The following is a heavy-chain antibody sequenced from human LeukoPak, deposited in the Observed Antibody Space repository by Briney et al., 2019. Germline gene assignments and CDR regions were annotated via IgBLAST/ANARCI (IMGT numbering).Heavy chain of an antibody. V-gene: IGHV3-48*04. D-gene: IGHD3/OR15-3a*01. CDR2: ISSSSSTI. Sequence: GGSLRLSCAASGFTFSSYSMNWVRQAPGKGLEWVSYISSSSSTIYYADSVKGRFTISRDNAKSSLYLQMSSLRAEDTAVYYCARGRGLVTPAEYFQHWGQGTLVTVSS. CDR1: GFTFSSYS. CDR3: ARGRGLVTPAEYFQH. J-gene: IGHJ1*01.